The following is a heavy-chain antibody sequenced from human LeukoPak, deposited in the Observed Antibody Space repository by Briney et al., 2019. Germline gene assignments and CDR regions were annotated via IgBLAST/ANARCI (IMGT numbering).Heavy chain of an antibody. Sequence: PSETLSLTCTVSGGSISSHYWSWIRQPPGKGLEWIGYIYYSGSTNYNPSLKSRVTISVDTSKNQFSLKLSSVTAADTAVYYCAREPAYYYDSSGYYPGYNWFGPWGQGTLVTVSS. CDR2: IYYSGST. CDR3: AREPAYYYDSSGYYPGYNWFGP. V-gene: IGHV4-59*11. D-gene: IGHD3-22*01. CDR1: GGSISSHY. J-gene: IGHJ5*02.